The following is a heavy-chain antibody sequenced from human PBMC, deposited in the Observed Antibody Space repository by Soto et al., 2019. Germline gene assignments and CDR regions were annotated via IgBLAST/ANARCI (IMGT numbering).Heavy chain of an antibody. V-gene: IGHV3-74*01. CDR1: GFTFSSYW. D-gene: IGHD3-16*01. J-gene: IGHJ4*02. CDR3: ARVGVGHYEFDY. Sequence: EVQLVESGGALVQPGGSLRLSCAASGFTFSSYWMHWVRRAPGEGLVWVSRIKTDGSSTSYADSVKGRFTISRDNAKNTMYLQMNSLRAEDTAVYYCARVGVGHYEFDYWGQGTLVTVSS. CDR2: IKTDGSST.